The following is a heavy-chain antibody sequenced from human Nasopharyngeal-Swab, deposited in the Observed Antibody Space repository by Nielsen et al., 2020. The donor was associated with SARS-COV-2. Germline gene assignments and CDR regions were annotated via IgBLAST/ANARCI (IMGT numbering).Heavy chain of an antibody. J-gene: IGHJ6*02. CDR2: ISYDGSNK. V-gene: IGHV3-30*18. D-gene: IGHD2-15*01. Sequence: GGSLRLSCAASGFTFSSYGMHWVRQAPGKGLEWVSVISYDGSNKYYADSVKGRFTISRDNSKNTLYVQMNSLRAEDTAVYYCAKDEGPVVVVAAGDYYYGMDVWGQGTTVTVPS. CDR3: AKDEGPVVVVAAGDYYYGMDV. CDR1: GFTFSSYG.